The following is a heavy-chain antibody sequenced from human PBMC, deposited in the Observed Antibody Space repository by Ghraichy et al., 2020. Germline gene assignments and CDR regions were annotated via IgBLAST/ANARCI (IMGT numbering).Heavy chain of an antibody. D-gene: IGHD2-15*01. CDR1: GGSISTSSYY. V-gene: IGHV4-39*01. Sequence: SETLSLTCTVSGGSISTSSYYWGWIRQPPGKGLEWIGSMRYSGSSYYNPSLKSRVTISGDTSKNQFSLKLSSVTAADTAVYYCARAGSCSGGSCYLGPSDYWGQGTLVTVS. J-gene: IGHJ4*02. CDR2: MRYSGSS. CDR3: ARAGSCSGGSCYLGPSDY.